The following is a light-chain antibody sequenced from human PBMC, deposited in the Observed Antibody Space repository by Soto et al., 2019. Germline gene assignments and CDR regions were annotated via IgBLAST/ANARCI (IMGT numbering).Light chain of an antibody. V-gene: IGKV3-20*01. J-gene: IGKJ1*01. Sequence: EIVLTQSPGTLSLSPGERATLSCRASQSVFSSFLAWYQQKPGQAPRLLIYGASIRAIGIPDRFSGSGSGTDFTLTISRLEPEYFAMYYCQQYGSSPGTFGQGTKVEFK. CDR2: GAS. CDR1: QSVFSSF. CDR3: QQYGSSPGT.